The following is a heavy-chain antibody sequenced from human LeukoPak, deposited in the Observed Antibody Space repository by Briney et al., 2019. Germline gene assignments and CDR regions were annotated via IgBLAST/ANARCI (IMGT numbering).Heavy chain of an antibody. D-gene: IGHD3-22*01. Sequence: VASVKVSCKASGGTFSSYAISWVRQAPGQGLEWMGRIIPILGIANYAQKFQDRVTMTRSTSISTAYMELSSLRSEDTAVYYCARGLGSYDSSELTWPMISFWGQGTLVTVSS. J-gene: IGHJ4*02. CDR3: ARGLGSYDSSELTWPMISF. CDR1: GGTFSSYA. CDR2: IIPILGIA. V-gene: IGHV1-69*04.